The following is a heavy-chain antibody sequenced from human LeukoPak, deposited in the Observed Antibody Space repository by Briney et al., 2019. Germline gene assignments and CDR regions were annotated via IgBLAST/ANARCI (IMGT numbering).Heavy chain of an antibody. D-gene: IGHD3-22*01. J-gene: IGHJ4*02. CDR1: GYTLTELS. CDR3: ARLRETYYYDSSGYFFDY. Sequence: ASVKVSCKVSGYTLTELSMHWVRQAPGKGLEWMGGFDPEDGETIYAQKFQGRVTMTTDTSTSTAYMELRSLRSDDTAVYYCARLRETYYYDSSGYFFDYWGQGTLVTVSS. V-gene: IGHV1-24*01. CDR2: FDPEDGET.